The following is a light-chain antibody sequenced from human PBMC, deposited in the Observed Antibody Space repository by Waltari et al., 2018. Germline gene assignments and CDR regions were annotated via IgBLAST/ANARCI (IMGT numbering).Light chain of an antibody. J-gene: IGLJ2*01. CDR3: ASWDDSMSVA. CDR1: SSNIGANF. V-gene: IGLV1-47*01. CDR2: NND. Sequence: QSVLTQPPSASGTPGQTVTISCSGTSSNIGANFVFWYQPLPGSAPRLIIYNNDRRPSGGPDRFSGSKSGTSGSLVISGIRAEDEADYICASWDDSMSVAFGGGTKLTVL.